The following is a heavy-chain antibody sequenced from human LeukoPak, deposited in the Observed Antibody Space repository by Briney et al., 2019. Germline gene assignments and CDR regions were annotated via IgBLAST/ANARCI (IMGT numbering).Heavy chain of an antibody. Sequence: GGSLRLPCAASGFTFSSYAMSWVRQAPGKGLEWVSAISGSGGSTYYADSVKGRFTISRDNSKNTLYLQMNSLRAEDTAVYYCADLESETRDAFDIWGQGTMVTVSS. J-gene: IGHJ3*02. D-gene: IGHD3-3*01. V-gene: IGHV3-23*01. CDR3: ADLESETRDAFDI. CDR1: GFTFSSYA. CDR2: ISGSGGST.